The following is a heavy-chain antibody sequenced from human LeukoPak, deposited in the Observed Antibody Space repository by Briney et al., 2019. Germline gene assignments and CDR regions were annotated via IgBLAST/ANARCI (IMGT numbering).Heavy chain of an antibody. CDR2: IRYDGSNK. D-gene: IGHD3-10*01. CDR1: GFTFSSYG. J-gene: IGHJ3*02. CDR3: ARGPRGSGSYGDGAFDI. V-gene: IGHV3-30*02. Sequence: GGSLRLSCAASGFTFSSYGMHWVRQAPGKGLEWVAFIRYDGSNKYYADSVKGRFTISRDNSKNTLYLQMNSLRAEDTAVYYCARGPRGSGSYGDGAFDIWGQGTMVTVSS.